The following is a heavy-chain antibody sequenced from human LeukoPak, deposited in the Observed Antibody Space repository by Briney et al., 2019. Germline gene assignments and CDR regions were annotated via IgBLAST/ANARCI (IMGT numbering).Heavy chain of an antibody. D-gene: IGHD1-14*01. CDR2: IIPIFGTA. J-gene: IGHJ6*02. Sequence: GASVKVSCKASGYTFTSYYMHWVRQAPGQGLEWMGGIIPIFGTANYAQKFQGRVTITADESTSTAYMELSSLRSEDTAVYYCARAKVGIGGMDVWGQGPTVTVSS. V-gene: IGHV1-69*13. CDR1: GYTFTSYY. CDR3: ARAKVGIGGMDV.